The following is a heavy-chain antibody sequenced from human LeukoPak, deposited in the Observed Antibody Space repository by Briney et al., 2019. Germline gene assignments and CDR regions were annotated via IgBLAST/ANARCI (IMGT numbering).Heavy chain of an antibody. CDR3: ARGVAYDSSGYYLFDY. J-gene: IGHJ4*02. CDR1: GGSISSYY. CDR2: INHSGST. D-gene: IGHD3-22*01. V-gene: IGHV4-34*01. Sequence: PSETLSLTCTVSGGSISSYYWSWIRQPPGKGLEWIGEINHSGSTNYNPSLKSRVTISVDTSKNQFSLKLSSVTAADTAVYYCARGVAYDSSGYYLFDYWGQGTLVTVSS.